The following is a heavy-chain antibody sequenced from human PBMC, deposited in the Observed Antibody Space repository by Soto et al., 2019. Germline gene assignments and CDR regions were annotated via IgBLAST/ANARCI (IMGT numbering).Heavy chain of an antibody. D-gene: IGHD3-3*01. J-gene: IGHJ6*02. Sequence: GGSLRLSCAASGFTFSSYSMNWVRQAPGKGLEWVSYISSSSSTIYYADSVKGRFTISRDNAKNSLYLQMNSLRDEDTAVYYCARATYHNDFWSGYHPSDYYGMDVWGQGTTVTVSS. CDR2: ISSSSSTI. CDR1: GFTFSSYS. V-gene: IGHV3-48*02. CDR3: ARATYHNDFWSGYHPSDYYGMDV.